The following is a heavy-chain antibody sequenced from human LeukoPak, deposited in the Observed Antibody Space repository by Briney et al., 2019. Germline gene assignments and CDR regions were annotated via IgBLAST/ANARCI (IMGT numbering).Heavy chain of an antibody. CDR3: ARDGGGFAY. D-gene: IGHD3-10*01. J-gene: IGHJ4*02. CDR2: ISQHETEK. Sequence: GGSLRLSCVASGFAFSSYWMSWVRQAPGEGLEWVANISQHETEKFYVDSVKGRFTISRDNAKNTLFLQMNRLTSEDTGVYYCARDGGGFAYWGQGTLVTVS. V-gene: IGHV3-7*01. CDR1: GFAFSSYW.